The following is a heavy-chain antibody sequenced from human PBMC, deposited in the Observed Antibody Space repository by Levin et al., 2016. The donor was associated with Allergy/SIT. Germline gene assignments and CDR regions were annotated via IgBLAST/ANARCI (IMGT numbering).Heavy chain of an antibody. V-gene: IGHV3-74*01. CDR2: IKTDGSIT. CDR3: ARELYF. CDR1: GFTFSSYW. J-gene: IGHJ4*02. Sequence: ETLSLTCEASGFTFSSYWMHWVRQAPGKGLVWVSGIKTDGSITRYADSVKGRFTISRDNAKNTLYLQMNSLRAEDTAVYYCARELYFGGQGTLVTVSS. D-gene: IGHD2-8*01.